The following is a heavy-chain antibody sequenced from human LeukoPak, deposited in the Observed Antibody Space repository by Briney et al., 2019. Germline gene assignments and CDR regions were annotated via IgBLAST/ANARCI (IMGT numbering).Heavy chain of an antibody. CDR1: GYSFVYCW. CDR3: ARVGSVTKFGVVSYYFVY. CDR2: IYPDDSDS. D-gene: IGHD3-3*01. V-gene: IGHV5-51*01. J-gene: IGHJ4*02. Sequence: GESLKFSCKASGYSFVYCWIAWVRQMPRQGLEWMGFIYPDDSDSTYNPTFQGQVTISVDKSINTAYLQWSSLKASNTAIYYCARVGSVTKFGVVSYYFVYWGQGTLVTVSS.